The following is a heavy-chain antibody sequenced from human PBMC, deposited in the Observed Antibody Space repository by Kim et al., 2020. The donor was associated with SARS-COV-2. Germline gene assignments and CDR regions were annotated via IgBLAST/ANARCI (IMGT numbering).Heavy chain of an antibody. CDR2: ISYDGSNK. Sequence: GGSLRLSCAASGFTFSSYGMHWVRQAPGKGLEWVAVISYDGSNKYYADSVKGRFTISRDNSKNTLYLQMNSLRAEDTAVYYCASPGIYYDSSGYYGDYWG. CDR1: GFTFSSYG. V-gene: IGHV3-33*05. CDR3: ASPGIYYDSSGYYGDY. J-gene: IGHJ4*01. D-gene: IGHD3-22*01.